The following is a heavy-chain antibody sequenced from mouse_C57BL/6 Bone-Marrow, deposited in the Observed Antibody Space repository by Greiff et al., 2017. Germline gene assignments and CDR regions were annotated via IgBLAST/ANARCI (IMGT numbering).Heavy chain of an antibody. J-gene: IGHJ1*03. CDR1: GYTFTDYY. V-gene: IGHV1-19*01. CDR3: ARNLYGSSPYWYFDV. D-gene: IGHD1-1*01. CDR2: INPYNGGT. Sequence: VQLQQSGPVLVKPGASVKMSCKASGYTFTDYYMNWVKQSHGKSLEWIGVINPYNGGTSYNQKFKGKATLTVDKSSSTAYMELNSLTSEDSAVYYCARNLYGSSPYWYFDVWGTGTTVTVSS.